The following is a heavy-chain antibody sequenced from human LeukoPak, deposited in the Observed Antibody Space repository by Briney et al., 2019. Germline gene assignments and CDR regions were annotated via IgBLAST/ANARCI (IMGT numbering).Heavy chain of an antibody. Sequence: GGSLRLSCAASGFTFSSYAMSWVRQAPGKGLEWVSGISGSGGSTYYADSVKGRFTISRDNSKNTLYLQMNSLRAEDTAVYYCARVLRWLQFQKPPRPYYFDYWGQGTLVTVSS. V-gene: IGHV3-23*01. CDR2: ISGSGGST. CDR1: GFTFSSYA. D-gene: IGHD5-24*01. CDR3: ARVLRWLQFQKPPRPYYFDY. J-gene: IGHJ4*02.